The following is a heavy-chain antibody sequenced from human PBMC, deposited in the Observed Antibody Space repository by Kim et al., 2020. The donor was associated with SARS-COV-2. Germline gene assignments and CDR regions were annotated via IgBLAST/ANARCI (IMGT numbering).Heavy chain of an antibody. J-gene: IGHJ4*02. CDR3: ARDRGVRVGLYFFDY. V-gene: IGHV3-21*01. Sequence: DSVKGRFTISRDNAKNSLFLQMNSLRAEDTAVYYCARDRGVRVGLYFFDYWGQGTLVTVSS. D-gene: IGHD3-10*01.